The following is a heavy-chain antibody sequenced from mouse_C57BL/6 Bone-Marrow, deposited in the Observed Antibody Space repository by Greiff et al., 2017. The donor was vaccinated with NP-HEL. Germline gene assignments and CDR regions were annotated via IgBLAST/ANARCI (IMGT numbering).Heavy chain of an antibody. V-gene: IGHV14-1*01. CDR3: TTGAHIYYYGSSYFDY. Sequence: VQLQQSGAELVRPGASVKLSCTASGFNITDYYMHWVKQRPEQGLEWIGRIDPEAGDTEYAPKFQGKATLTADTSSNTAYLQLSSLPSEDTAVYYCTTGAHIYYYGSSYFDYWGQGTTLTVSA. J-gene: IGHJ2*01. CDR1: GFNITDYY. D-gene: IGHD1-1*01. CDR2: IDPEAGDT.